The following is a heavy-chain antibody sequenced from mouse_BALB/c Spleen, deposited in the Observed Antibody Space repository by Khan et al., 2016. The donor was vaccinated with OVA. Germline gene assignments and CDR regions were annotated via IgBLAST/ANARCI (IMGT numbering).Heavy chain of an antibody. Sequence: EVELVESGPGLVKPSQSLYLTCTVTGYSITSDYSWNGIRQFPGNKLECMGYISDSGSTNYNQSLKRRISITRDKSKNHFFLQLNSVTTEDTATXFCAKTAGINLWGQGTSRTGPS. CDR3: AKTAGINL. V-gene: IGHV3-2*02. CDR2: ISDSGST. CDR1: GYSITSDYS. D-gene: IGHD1-2*01. J-gene: IGHJ2*02.